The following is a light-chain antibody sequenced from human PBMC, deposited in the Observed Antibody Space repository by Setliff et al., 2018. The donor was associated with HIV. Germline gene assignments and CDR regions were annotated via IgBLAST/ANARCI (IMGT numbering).Light chain of an antibody. CDR2: DVN. J-gene: IGLJ1*01. Sequence: QSVLTQPRSVSGSPGRSVTISCTGTTSDVGNYDFVSWYQHHPGKAPKLMIYDVNKRPSGVPDRFSGSKSGNTASLTISGLQAEDEADFYCCSYAGSHTFVFGTGTKVTV. CDR3: CSYAGSHTFV. V-gene: IGLV2-11*01. CDR1: TSDVGNYDF.